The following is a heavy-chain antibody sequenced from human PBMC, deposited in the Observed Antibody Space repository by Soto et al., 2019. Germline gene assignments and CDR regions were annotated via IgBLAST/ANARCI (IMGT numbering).Heavy chain of an antibody. V-gene: IGHV1-8*01. CDR1: GYTFTSYD. D-gene: IGHD6-6*01. CDR3: ARGVAEQIVPGPYYYYGMDV. J-gene: IGHJ6*02. CDR2: MNPNSGNT. Sequence: ASVKVSCKASGYTFTSYDINWVRQATGQGLEWMGWMNPNSGNTGYAQKFQGRVTMTRNTSISTAYMELSSLRSEDTAVYYCARGVAEQIVPGPYYYYGMDVWGQGTTVTVSS.